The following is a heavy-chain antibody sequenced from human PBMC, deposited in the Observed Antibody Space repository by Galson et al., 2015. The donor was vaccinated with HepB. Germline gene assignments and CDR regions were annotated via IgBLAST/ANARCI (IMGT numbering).Heavy chain of an antibody. CDR2: IGTAGDT. J-gene: IGHJ6*02. V-gene: IGHV3-13*04. Sequence: SLRLSCAASGFTFSSYDMHWVRQATGKGLEWVSAIGTAGDTYYPGSVKGRFTISRENAKNSLYLQMNSLRAGDTAVYYCARADGDLLDMDVWGQGTTVTVSS. CDR3: ARADGDLLDMDV. D-gene: IGHD4-17*01. CDR1: GFTFSSYD.